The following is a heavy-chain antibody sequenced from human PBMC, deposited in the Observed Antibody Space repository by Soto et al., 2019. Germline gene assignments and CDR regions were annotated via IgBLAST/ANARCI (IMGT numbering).Heavy chain of an antibody. CDR2: ICYSGST. J-gene: IGHJ4*02. CDR3: ARGVGTTDFDY. CDR1: GGSISSGGYY. V-gene: IGHV4-31*03. Sequence: SETLSLTCTVSGGSISSGGYYWSWIRQHPGKGLEWIGYICYSGSTYYNPSLKSRVTISVDTSKNQFSLKLSSVTAADTAVYYCARGVGTTDFDYWGQGTLVTVSS. D-gene: IGHD1-7*01.